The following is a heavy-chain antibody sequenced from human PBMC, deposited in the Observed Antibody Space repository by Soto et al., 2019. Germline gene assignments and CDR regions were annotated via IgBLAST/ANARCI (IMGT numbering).Heavy chain of an antibody. V-gene: IGHV3-64*01. CDR1: GFTFSSYD. D-gene: IGHD1-7*01. CDR3: VRRVSGNYDY. CDR2: ISSNGGTT. J-gene: IGHJ4*02. Sequence: EVQLAESGGGMVQPGGSLRLSCVASGFTFSSYDMHWVRQAPGKGLEYVSSISSNGGTTXXGNSVKGRFTISRDNXXXXXXXXXXXXRXXXXXVXXCVRRVSGNYDYWGQGTLVTVSS.